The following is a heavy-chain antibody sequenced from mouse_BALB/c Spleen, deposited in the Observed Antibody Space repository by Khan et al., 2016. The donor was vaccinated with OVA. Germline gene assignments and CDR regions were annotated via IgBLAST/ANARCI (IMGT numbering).Heavy chain of an antibody. D-gene: IGHD1-1*01. Sequence: DVQLVESGGDLVKPGGSLKLSCAVSGFTFSTYGMSWVRQTPDMRLEWVATISSGGHYTYYPDSVKGRFTISRDNAKNTLYLQMSSLKSEDTAIYYCARRAYYYNSEGFAYWGQGTLVTVSA. CDR2: ISSGGHYT. J-gene: IGHJ3*01. V-gene: IGHV5-6*01. CDR3: ARRAYYYNSEGFAY. CDR1: GFTFSTYG.